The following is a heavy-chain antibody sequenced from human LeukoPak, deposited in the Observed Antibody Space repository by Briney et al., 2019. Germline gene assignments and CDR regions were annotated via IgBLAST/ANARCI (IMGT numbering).Heavy chain of an antibody. Sequence: KTSETLSLTCTVSGYSISSGYYWGWIRQPPGKGLEWIGSIYHSGSTYYNPSLKSRVTISVDTSKNQFSLKLSSVTAADTAVYYCARGWYFDLWGRGTLVTVSS. V-gene: IGHV4-38-2*02. CDR2: IYHSGST. CDR3: ARGWYFDL. CDR1: GYSISSGYY. J-gene: IGHJ2*01.